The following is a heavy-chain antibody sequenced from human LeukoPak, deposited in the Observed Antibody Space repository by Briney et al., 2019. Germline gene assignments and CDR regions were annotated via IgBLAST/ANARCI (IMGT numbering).Heavy chain of an antibody. J-gene: IGHJ4*02. Sequence: GGSLRLSCAASGFTFSDAWMSWVRQAPGKGLEGVGRIKSQTAGGATEYAAPVKGRFTISRDDSKHMLYLQMNSLKTEDTAVYFCTADLVKWGQGSLVTVSS. V-gene: IGHV3-15*01. CDR3: TADLVK. CDR2: IKSQTAGGAT. CDR1: GFTFSDAW.